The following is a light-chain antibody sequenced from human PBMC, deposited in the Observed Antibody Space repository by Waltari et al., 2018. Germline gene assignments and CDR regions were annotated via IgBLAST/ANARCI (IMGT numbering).Light chain of an antibody. CDR1: PGISHY. Sequence: EVVLTQSPGTLSLSPGEGATLSCRASPGISHYLAWYQQKPGQAPRLLIYHASSRATGIPDRFSGSGSGTDFSLTISRLEPEDFAVYYCQHYVNLPATFGQGTKVEIK. CDR3: QHYVNLPAT. J-gene: IGKJ1*01. V-gene: IGKV3-20*01. CDR2: HAS.